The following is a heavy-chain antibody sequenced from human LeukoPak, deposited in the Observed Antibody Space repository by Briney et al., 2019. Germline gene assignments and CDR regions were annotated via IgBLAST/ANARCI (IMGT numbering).Heavy chain of an antibody. V-gene: IGHV3-23*01. J-gene: IGHJ4*02. CDR3: AKDVGKWESLHFFDY. D-gene: IGHD1-26*01. CDR1: GFTLSTNA. CDR2: ISGSGAST. Sequence: GGSLRLSCLTSGFTLSTNAMSWVRQAPGKGLEWISGISGSGASTYYADFVKGRFTISRDDSRNTLYLQMNSLRGDDTAVYYCAKDVGKWESLHFFDYWGQGTLVTVSS.